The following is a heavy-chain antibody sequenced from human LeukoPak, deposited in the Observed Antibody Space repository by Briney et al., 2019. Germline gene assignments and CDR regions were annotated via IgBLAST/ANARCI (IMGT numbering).Heavy chain of an antibody. Sequence: GGSLRLSCAASGFTFSSYSMNWVRQAPGKGLEWVSPISSSSSYIYYADSVKGRFTISRDNAKNSLYLQMNSLRAEDTAVYYCAREGAGYYYDSSGHLDYWGQGTLVTVSS. CDR3: AREGAGYYYDSSGHLDY. J-gene: IGHJ4*02. D-gene: IGHD3-22*01. CDR2: ISSSSSYI. V-gene: IGHV3-21*01. CDR1: GFTFSSYS.